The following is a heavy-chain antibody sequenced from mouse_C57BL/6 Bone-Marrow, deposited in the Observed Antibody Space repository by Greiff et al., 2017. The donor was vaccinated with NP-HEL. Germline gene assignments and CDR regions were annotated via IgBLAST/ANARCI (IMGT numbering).Heavy chain of an antibody. CDR2: IDPSDSYT. Sequence: QVQLQQPGAELVMPGASVKLSCKASGYTFTSYWMHWVKQRPGQGLEWIGEIDPSDSYTNYNQKFKGKSTLTVDQSSSTAYMQLSSLTSEDSAVYYCARVAYWGQGTLGTVSA. V-gene: IGHV1-69*01. CDR1: GYTFTSYW. J-gene: IGHJ3*01. CDR3: ARVAY.